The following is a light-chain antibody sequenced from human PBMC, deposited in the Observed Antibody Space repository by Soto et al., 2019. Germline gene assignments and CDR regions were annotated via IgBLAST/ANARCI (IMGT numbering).Light chain of an antibody. CDR1: SSDVGGYNY. Sequence: QSVLTQPASVSGSPGQSITISCTGTSSDVGGYNYVSWYQQHPGKAPKLMIYDVSNRPSGVSNRFSGSKSGNTASLTISRLQAEDEADYYCGSYTCSSAHVVFGGGTQLTVL. J-gene: IGLJ2*01. CDR2: DVS. V-gene: IGLV2-14*01. CDR3: GSYTCSSAHVV.